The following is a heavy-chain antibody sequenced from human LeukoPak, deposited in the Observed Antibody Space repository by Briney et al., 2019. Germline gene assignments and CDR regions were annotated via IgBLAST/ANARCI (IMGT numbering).Heavy chain of an antibody. CDR2: IYYSGNT. V-gene: IGHV4-59*08. CDR3: ARGGVNWNYDY. J-gene: IGHJ4*02. Sequence: PSETLSLTCTVSGGSISSYYWSWIRQPPGKGLEWIGYIYYSGNTNYNPSLKSRVTISVDTSKNQSSLNLSSVTAADTAIYYCARGGVNWNYDYWGQGTLVTVSS. D-gene: IGHD1-7*01. CDR1: GGSISSYY.